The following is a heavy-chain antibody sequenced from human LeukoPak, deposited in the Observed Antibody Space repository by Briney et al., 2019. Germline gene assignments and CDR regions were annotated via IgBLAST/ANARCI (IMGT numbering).Heavy chain of an antibody. CDR1: GFTVSNNE. CDR3: RGWLSSYNMDV. V-gene: IGHV3-53*01. J-gene: IGHJ6*03. D-gene: IGHD3-16*02. Sequence: GGSLRLSCAASGFTVSNNEMSWVRQAPGKGVEWVSVTRTDGSADYADSVKGRFTVSRDNSKNTLYLQMSSLRVEDTAVYYCRGWLSSYNMDVWGRGTTVTVSS. CDR2: TRTDGSA.